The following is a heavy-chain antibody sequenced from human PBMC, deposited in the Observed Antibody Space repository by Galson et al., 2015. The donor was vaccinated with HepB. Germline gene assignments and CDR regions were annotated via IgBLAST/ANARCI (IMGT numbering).Heavy chain of an antibody. V-gene: IGHV3-30-3*02. CDR3: ARALGVTYALDI. D-gene: IGHD2-21*02. J-gene: IGHJ3*02. Sequence: CAASGFTFSNYNLHWVRQAPGKGLEWVAFILYDGSNKFYADSVEGRFTVSRDNSKNTLFLQMNSLRTEDTAVYFCARALGVTYALDIWGQGTVVTVSS. CDR1: GFTFSNYN. CDR2: ILYDGSNK.